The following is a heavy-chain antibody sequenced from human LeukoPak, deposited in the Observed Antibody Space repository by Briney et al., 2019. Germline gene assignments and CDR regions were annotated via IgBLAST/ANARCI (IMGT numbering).Heavy chain of an antibody. J-gene: IGHJ5*02. CDR1: GYSFTDYY. V-gene: IGHV1-2*02. CDR3: ARADRLDGGPYLIGP. CDR2: INPNSGGT. D-gene: IGHD2-21*01. Sequence: GASVKVSCKTSGYSFTDYYMHLVGQAPGQGLEWMGWINPNSGGTSSAQKFQGRVTMTRDTSITTVYMEVSWLTSDDTAVYYCARADRLDGGPYLIGPWGQGTLVTVSS.